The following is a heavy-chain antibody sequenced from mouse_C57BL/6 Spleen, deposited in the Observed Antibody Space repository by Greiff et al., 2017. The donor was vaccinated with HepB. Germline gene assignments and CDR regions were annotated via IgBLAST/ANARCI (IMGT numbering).Heavy chain of an antibody. CDR3: ARIYDGYPYYFDY. J-gene: IGHJ2*01. V-gene: IGHV1-18*01. CDR1: GYTFTDYN. D-gene: IGHD2-3*01. Sequence: EVQLQQSGPELVKPGASVKIPCKASGYTFTDYNMDWVKQSHGKSLEWIGDINPNNGGTIYNQKFKGKATLTVDKSSSTAYMELRSLTSEDTAVYYWARIYDGYPYYFDYWGQGTTLTVSS. CDR2: INPNNGGT.